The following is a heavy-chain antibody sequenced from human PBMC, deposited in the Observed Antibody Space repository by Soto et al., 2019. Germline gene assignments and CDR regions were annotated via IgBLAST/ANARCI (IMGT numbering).Heavy chain of an antibody. CDR3: ARVEESTSGSGWYSKFGY. D-gene: IGHD2-15*01. CDR1: GYTFTGYY. Sequence: ASVKVSCKAAGYTFTGYYIHWMLQAPVRGLARIGWIKPDSGARKNAPKFQDRVTMSSDTSISTAYIDGSRLRSGDTAVYYCARVEESTSGSGWYSKFGYWGQGTLVTVSS. CDR2: IKPDSGAR. J-gene: IGHJ4*02. V-gene: IGHV1-2*02.